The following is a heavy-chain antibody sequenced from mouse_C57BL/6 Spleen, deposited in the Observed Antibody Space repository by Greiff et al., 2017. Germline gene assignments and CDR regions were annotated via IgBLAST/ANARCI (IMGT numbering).Heavy chain of an antibody. CDR1: GFNIKDDY. D-gene: IGHD1-1*01. V-gene: IGHV14-4*01. Sequence: VQLQQSGAELVRPGASVKLSCTASGFNIKDDYMHWVKQRPEQGLEWIGWIDPENGDTEYASKFQGKATITADTSSNTAYLQLSSLTSEGTAVYCCTAVVFDYWGQGTTLTVSS. J-gene: IGHJ2*01. CDR3: TAVVFDY. CDR2: IDPENGDT.